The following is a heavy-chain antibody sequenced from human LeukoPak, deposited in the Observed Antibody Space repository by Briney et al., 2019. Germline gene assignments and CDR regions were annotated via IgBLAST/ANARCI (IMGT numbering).Heavy chain of an antibody. Sequence: GGSLRLSCAASGFTFGSFSMTWVGQAPGMGLEWVSTISSSGSGTYIYYAGSVKGRFTISRDNAKNSLFLQMNSLRAEDTAVYYCARDPGRSGGSCYSDYWGQGTLVTVSS. CDR1: GFTFGSFS. V-gene: IGHV3-21*01. CDR3: ARDPGRSGGSCYSDY. D-gene: IGHD2-15*01. J-gene: IGHJ4*02. CDR2: ISSSGSGTYI.